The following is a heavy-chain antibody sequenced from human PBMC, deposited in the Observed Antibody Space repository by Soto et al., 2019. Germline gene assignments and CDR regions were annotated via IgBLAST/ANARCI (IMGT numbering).Heavy chain of an antibody. J-gene: IGHJ4*02. D-gene: IGHD4-17*01. CDR3: TSLYYGH. Sequence: EVQLVESGGDLVKPGGSLRLSCAASEFTFANAWISWVRQAPGKGLEWVGRIKSKADGGTTDYAAPVKGRFTISRDESQNTLYLPMNSLKTEDTAVYYCTSLYYGHWGQGTLVTVSS. CDR1: EFTFANAW. V-gene: IGHV3-15*01. CDR2: IKSKADGGTT.